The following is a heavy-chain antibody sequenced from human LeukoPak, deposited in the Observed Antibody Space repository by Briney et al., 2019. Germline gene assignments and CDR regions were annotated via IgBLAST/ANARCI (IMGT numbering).Heavy chain of an antibody. CDR2: IKSKTDGGTT. D-gene: IGHD2-2*01. CDR3: TTADIVVVPAAIDY. CDR1: GFTFSNAW. J-gene: IGHJ4*02. V-gene: IGHV3-15*01. Sequence: GGSPRLSCAASGFTFSNAWMSWVRQAPGKGLEWVGRIKSKTDGGTTDYAAPVKGRFTISRDDSKNTLYLQMNSLKTEDTAVYYCTTADIVVVPAAIDYWGQGTLVTVSS.